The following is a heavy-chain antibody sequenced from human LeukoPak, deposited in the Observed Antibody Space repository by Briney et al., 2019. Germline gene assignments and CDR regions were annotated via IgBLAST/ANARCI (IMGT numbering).Heavy chain of an antibody. J-gene: IGHJ4*02. CDR3: ARLGFDCTNGVCYPTLFDY. CDR1: GGSFSGYY. CDR2: INHSGST. D-gene: IGHD2-8*01. Sequence: TPSETLSLTCAVYGGSFSGYYWSWIRQPPGKGLEWIGEINHSGSTNCNPSLKSRVTISVDTSKNQFSLKLSSVTAADTAVYYCARLGFDCTNGVCYPTLFDYWGQGTLVTVSS. V-gene: IGHV4-34*01.